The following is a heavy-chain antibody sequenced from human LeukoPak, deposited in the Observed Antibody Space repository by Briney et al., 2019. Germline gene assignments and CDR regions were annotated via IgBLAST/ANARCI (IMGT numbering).Heavy chain of an antibody. J-gene: IGHJ4*02. Sequence: PGGSLRLSCAASGFTFSSSWMSWVRQAPGKGLEWAANIKQDGTEKYYVDSVNGRFTIFRDNAKNSLYLPMNSLRAEDTGVYCCARDMYGGTDYWGQGTLVTVSS. CDR1: GFTFSSSW. D-gene: IGHD2-8*01. CDR3: ARDMYGGTDY. V-gene: IGHV3-7*01. CDR2: IKQDGTEK.